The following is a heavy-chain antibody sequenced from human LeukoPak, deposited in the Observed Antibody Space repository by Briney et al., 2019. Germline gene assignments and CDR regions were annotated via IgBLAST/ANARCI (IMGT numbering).Heavy chain of an antibody. CDR3: ARDLTGPIAAADRYYYYYGMDV. D-gene: IGHD6-13*01. CDR2: ISAYNGNT. J-gene: IGHJ6*02. V-gene: IGHV1-18*01. Sequence: ASVKVSCEASGYTFTSYGISWVRQAPGQGLEWMGWISAYNGNTNYAQKLQGRVTMTTDTSTSTAYMELRSLRSDDTAVYYCARDLTGPIAAADRYYYYYGMDVWGQGTTVTVSS. CDR1: GYTFTSYG.